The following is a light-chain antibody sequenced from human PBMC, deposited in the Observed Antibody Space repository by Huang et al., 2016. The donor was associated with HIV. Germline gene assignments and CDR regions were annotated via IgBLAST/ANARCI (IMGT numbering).Light chain of an antibody. V-gene: IGKV3-20*01. J-gene: IGKJ3*01. CDR1: QSVGIY. CDR3: QQYERPPDT. Sequence: EIVLTQSPGTLSLSPGERVTLSCRASQSVGIYLAWYQQKPGQAPRLLIDGASTRVTGIPDRFSGGGSGTDFTLSISRLEPEDFAVYYCQQYERPPDTFGPGTKVNIK. CDR2: GAS.